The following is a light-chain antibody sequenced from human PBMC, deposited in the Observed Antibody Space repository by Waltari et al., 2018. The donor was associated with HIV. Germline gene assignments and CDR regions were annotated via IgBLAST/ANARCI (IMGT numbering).Light chain of an antibody. CDR2: GAF. V-gene: IGKV3-15*01. J-gene: IGKJ5*01. CDR3: QQYEKWPPIT. Sequence: EIVMTQSPATLSVSPGERVTLSCRASQNVNQNLAWYQQKPGQAPRLLIYGAFGRAVGRAYRFSASGSGTEFTLTISTLQSEDSAVYYCQQYEKWPPITFGQGTRLEIK. CDR1: QNVNQN.